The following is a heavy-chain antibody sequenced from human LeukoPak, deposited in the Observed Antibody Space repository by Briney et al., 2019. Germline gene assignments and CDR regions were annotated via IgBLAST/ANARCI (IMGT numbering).Heavy chain of an antibody. Sequence: GGSVTPSGAGSGFTFSNFAMRWVGQAPGEGREWVYSLSDNGGSPYYTGSVKGRFTNSRDKSKITLHLHMDSLRADDTAVYDCAKDPETYSSSWFDSWGQGTLVTVSS. CDR2: LSDNGGSP. J-gene: IGHJ5*01. V-gene: IGHV3-23*01. D-gene: IGHD2-21*01. CDR1: GFTFSNFA. CDR3: AKDPETYSSSWFDS.